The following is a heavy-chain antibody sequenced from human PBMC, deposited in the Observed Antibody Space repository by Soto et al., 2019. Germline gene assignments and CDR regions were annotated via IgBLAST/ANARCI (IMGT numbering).Heavy chain of an antibody. CDR1: GGTFSSYT. Sequence: GASVKVSCKASGGTFSSYTISWVRQAPGQGLEWMGRIIPILGIANYAQKFQGRVTITADKSTSTAYMELSSLRSEDTAVYYCAREGYSSSWYGFDYWGQGALVTVSS. V-gene: IGHV1-69*04. CDR2: IIPILGIA. J-gene: IGHJ4*02. CDR3: AREGYSSSWYGFDY. D-gene: IGHD6-13*01.